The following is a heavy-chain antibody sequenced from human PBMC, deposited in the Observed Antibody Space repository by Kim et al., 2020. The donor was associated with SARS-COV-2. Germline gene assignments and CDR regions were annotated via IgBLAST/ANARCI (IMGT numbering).Heavy chain of an antibody. J-gene: IGHJ5*02. Sequence: SETLSLTCAVYGGSFSGYYWSWIRQPPGKGLEWIGEINHSGSTNYNPSLKSRVTISVDTSKNQFSLKLSSVTAADTAVYYCASSRWEPRFDPWGQGTLVTVSS. CDR2: INHSGST. V-gene: IGHV4-34*01. CDR1: GGSFSGYY. D-gene: IGHD1-26*01. CDR3: ASSRWEPRFDP.